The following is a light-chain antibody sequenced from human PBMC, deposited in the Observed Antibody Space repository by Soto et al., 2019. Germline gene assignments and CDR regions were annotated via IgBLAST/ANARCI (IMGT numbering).Light chain of an antibody. Sequence: DIVMTQSPDSLAVSLGERVTINCKSSQSVFNNKNHLLAWYQQKPGQPPKLLIYWASTRESGVPDRFSGSGSGTDFTLTISRLQAEDVAVYYCQQHYTTPHTFGQGTKLEIQ. J-gene: IGKJ2*01. V-gene: IGKV4-1*01. CDR1: QSVFNNKNHL. CDR2: WAS. CDR3: QQHYTTPHT.